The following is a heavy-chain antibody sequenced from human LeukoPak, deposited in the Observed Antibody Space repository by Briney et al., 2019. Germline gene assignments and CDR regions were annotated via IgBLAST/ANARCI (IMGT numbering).Heavy chain of an antibody. Sequence: PGGSLRLSCAASGFTVSSKYMSWVRQAPGKGLEWVSVIYSGGSTDYADSVKGRFTISRDNSENTLHLQMNSLRAEDTAVYYCARIPMTTYFDFWGQSSLVTVSS. CDR1: GFTVSSKY. CDR2: IYSGGST. J-gene: IGHJ4*02. D-gene: IGHD4-17*01. CDR3: ARIPMTTYFDF. V-gene: IGHV3-53*01.